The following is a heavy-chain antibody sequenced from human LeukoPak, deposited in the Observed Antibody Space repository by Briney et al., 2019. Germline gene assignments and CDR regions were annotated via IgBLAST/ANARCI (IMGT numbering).Heavy chain of an antibody. CDR2: IYYSGST. V-gene: IGHV4-59*08. CDR1: GGSISSYY. CDR3: ARRKGLGLFDY. J-gene: IGHJ4*02. Sequence: SETLSLTCTVSGGSISSYYWSWIRQPPGKGLEWIGYIYYSGSTNYNPSLKSRVTISVDTSKNQFSLKLSSVTAADTAVYYCARRKGLGLFDYWGQGTLVTVSS. D-gene: IGHD3/OR15-3a*01.